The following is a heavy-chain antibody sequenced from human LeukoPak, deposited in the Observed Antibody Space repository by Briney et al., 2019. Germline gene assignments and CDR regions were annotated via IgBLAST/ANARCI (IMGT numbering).Heavy chain of an antibody. D-gene: IGHD5-24*01. CDR2: IYYSGST. CDR3: ARPDDGAFDF. Sequence: PSETLSLTCTVSGGSISSYYWSWIRQPPGKGLEWIGSIYYSGSTYYNPSLKSRVTISLDTSKNQFSLKLSSVTAADTAVYYCARPDDGAFDFWGQGTMVTVST. J-gene: IGHJ3*01. CDR1: GGSISSYY. V-gene: IGHV4-39*01.